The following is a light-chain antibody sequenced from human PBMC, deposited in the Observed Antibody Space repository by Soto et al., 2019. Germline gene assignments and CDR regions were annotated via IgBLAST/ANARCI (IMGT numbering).Light chain of an antibody. V-gene: IGLV6-57*04. J-gene: IGLJ1*01. Sequence: NFMLTQPHSVSESAGKTVTISCTRSSGSIASNYVQWYQQRPGSAPTTVIYEDNQRPSGVPDRFSGSIDSSSNSASLTISGLKTEDEADYYCQSYDSSNLYVFGTGTKVTVL. CDR2: EDN. CDR1: SGSIASNY. CDR3: QSYDSSNLYV.